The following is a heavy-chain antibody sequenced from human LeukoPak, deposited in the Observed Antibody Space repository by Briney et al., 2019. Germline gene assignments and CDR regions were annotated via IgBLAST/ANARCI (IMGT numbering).Heavy chain of an antibody. CDR1: GYTFTSYY. J-gene: IGHJ5*02. V-gene: IGHV1-46*01. CDR2: INPSGGST. Sequence: ASVKVSCKASGYTFTSYYMHWVRQAPGQGLEWMGIINPSGGSTSYAQKFQGRVTMTRDMSTSTVYMELSSLRSEDTAVYYCARAGVVVVAVTWFDPWGQGTLVTVSS. CDR3: ARAGVVVVAVTWFDP. D-gene: IGHD2-15*01.